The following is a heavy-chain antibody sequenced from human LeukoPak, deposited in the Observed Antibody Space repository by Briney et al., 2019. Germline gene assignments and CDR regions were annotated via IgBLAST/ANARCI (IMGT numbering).Heavy chain of an antibody. D-gene: IGHD3-22*01. CDR2: ISYDGNNK. Sequence: GGSLRLSCAASKFTFTNYAIHWVRRAPGKGLEWVAVISYDGNNKYYADSVKGRFTISRDISKNTLYLQMNSLRAEDTAVYYCARDQTEGSHSSSYYGPFDYWGQGTLVTVSS. CDR1: KFTFTNYA. V-gene: IGHV3-30*14. J-gene: IGHJ4*02. CDR3: ARDQTEGSHSSSYYGPFDY.